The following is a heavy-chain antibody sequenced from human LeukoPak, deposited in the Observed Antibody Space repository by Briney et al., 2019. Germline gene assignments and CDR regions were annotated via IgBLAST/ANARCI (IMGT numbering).Heavy chain of an antibody. CDR1: GFTFSNSW. CDR2: TDPNGIT. D-gene: IGHD3-10*01. CDR3: ARSGGIIDY. V-gene: IGHV3-74*03. Sequence: GGSLRLSCAASGFTFSNSWMHWVRQAPGKGLVWVSRTDPNGITTCADSVKGRFTISRDNAKNTLYLQMNSLRAEDTARYYCARSGGIIDYWGQGTLVTVSS. J-gene: IGHJ4*02.